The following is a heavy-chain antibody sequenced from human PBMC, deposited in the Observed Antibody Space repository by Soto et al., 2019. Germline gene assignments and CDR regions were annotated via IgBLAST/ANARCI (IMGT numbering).Heavy chain of an antibody. CDR2: IYYSGST. Sequence: SETLSLTCTVSGCSISSYYWGWIRQPPGKGLEWIGSIYYSGSTYYNPSLKSRVTISVDTSKNQFSLKLSSVTAADTAVYYCARTEGIAAAGNWFDPWGQGTLVTVSS. CDR3: ARTEGIAAAGNWFDP. CDR1: GCSISSYY. J-gene: IGHJ5*02. V-gene: IGHV4-39*01. D-gene: IGHD6-13*01.